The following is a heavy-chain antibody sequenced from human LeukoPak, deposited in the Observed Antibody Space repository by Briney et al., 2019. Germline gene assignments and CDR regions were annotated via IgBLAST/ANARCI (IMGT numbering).Heavy chain of an antibody. V-gene: IGHV6-1*01. D-gene: IGHD5-12*01. CDR3: AGRTATSGSFDY. CDR2: TYYRSKWFN. J-gene: IGHJ4*02. CDR1: GDSVSSNSAT. Sequence: SQILSLTCAISGDSVSSNSATWNWIRQSPSRGLEWLGRTYYRSKWFNDYAVSVKSRVTINPDTSKNQFSLQLTSVTPDDTAVYYCAGRTATSGSFDYWGQGILVTVSS.